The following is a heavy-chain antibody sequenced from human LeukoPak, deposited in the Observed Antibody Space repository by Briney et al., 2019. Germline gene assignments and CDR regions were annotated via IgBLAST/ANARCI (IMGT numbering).Heavy chain of an antibody. CDR2: ISSSGSYI. J-gene: IGHJ5*02. V-gene: IGHV3-21*01. CDR3: ANIWFGELFFDP. CDR1: GFTFSSYS. Sequence: GGSLRLSCAASGFTFSSYSLNWVRLAPGKGLEWVSSISSSGSYIYYADSVKGRFTISRDNAKNSLYLQMNSLRAEDTAVYYCANIWFGELFFDPWGQGTLVTVSS. D-gene: IGHD3-10*01.